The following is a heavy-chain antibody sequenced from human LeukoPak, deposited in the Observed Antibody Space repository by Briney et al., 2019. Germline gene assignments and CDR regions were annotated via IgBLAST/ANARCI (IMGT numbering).Heavy chain of an antibody. CDR2: ISGSGGST. J-gene: IGHJ4*02. CDR1: GFTFSSYA. V-gene: IGHV3-23*01. Sequence: GGSQRLSCAASGFTFSSYAMSWVRQAPGKGLEWVSAISGSGGSTYYADSVKGRFTISRDNSKNTLYLQMNSLRAEDTAVYYCAKDDRNPLYYFDYWGQGTLVTVSS. D-gene: IGHD1-14*01. CDR3: AKDDRNPLYYFDY.